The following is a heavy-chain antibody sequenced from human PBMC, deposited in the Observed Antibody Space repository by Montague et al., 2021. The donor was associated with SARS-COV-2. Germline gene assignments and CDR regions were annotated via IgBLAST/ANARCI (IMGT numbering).Heavy chain of an antibody. D-gene: IGHD3-22*01. Sequence: SLRLSCAASGFSVSNNYMIWVRRAPGKGLEWVSAIFSGGSSYYADSVMGRFSISRDTSENMLYLQMNSLRAEDTAVYYCAGDSGNDNTGYYGLDYWGQGTLVTVSS. V-gene: IGHV3-53*01. J-gene: IGHJ4*02. CDR1: GFSVSNNY. CDR2: IFSGGSS. CDR3: AGDSGNDNTGYYGLDY.